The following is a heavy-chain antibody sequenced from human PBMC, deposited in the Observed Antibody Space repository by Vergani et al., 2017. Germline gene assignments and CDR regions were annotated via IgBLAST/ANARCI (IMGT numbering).Heavy chain of an antibody. CDR2: IRSKANSYAT. Sequence: VQLVESGGGVVQPGGSLRLSCAASGFTFSGSAMHWVRQASGKGLEWVGRIRSKANSYATAYAASVKGRFTISRDDSKNTAYLQMNSLKTEDTAVYYCTRLQAIVVVPAATKYYYYMDVWGKGTTVTVSS. V-gene: IGHV3-73*01. CDR3: TRLQAIVVVPAATKYYYYMDV. CDR1: GFTFSGSA. J-gene: IGHJ6*03. D-gene: IGHD2-2*01.